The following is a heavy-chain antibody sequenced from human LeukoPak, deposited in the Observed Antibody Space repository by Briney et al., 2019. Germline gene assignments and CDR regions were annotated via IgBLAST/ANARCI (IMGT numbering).Heavy chain of an antibody. Sequence: GGYLRLSCAASGFIMSNNYMSWVRQAPGKGPEWVSVIYDGGITYYTDSVKGRFTISRDDSTNTLHLQMNSLRVDDTAVYYCARDRDYSGSGSPDSWGQGTLVTVS. CDR1: GFIMSNNY. D-gene: IGHD3-10*01. CDR3: ARDRDYSGSGSPDS. V-gene: IGHV3-66*01. J-gene: IGHJ4*02. CDR2: IYDGGIT.